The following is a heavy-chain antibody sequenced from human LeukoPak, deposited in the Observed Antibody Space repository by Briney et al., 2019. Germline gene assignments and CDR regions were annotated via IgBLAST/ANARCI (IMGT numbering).Heavy chain of an antibody. CDR3: ARDSRELRYFDWSLMDYGMDV. Sequence: GGSLRLSCAASGFTVSSNYMSWVRQAPGKGLEWVSVIYSGGSTYYADSVKGRFTISRDNSKNTLYLQMNSLRAEDTAVYYCARDSRELRYFDWSLMDYGMDVWGQGTTVTVSS. J-gene: IGHJ6*02. CDR1: GFTVSSNY. V-gene: IGHV3-66*01. D-gene: IGHD3-9*01. CDR2: IYSGGST.